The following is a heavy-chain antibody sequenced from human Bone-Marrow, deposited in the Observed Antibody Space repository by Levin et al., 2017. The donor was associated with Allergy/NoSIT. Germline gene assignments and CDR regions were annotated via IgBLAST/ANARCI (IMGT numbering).Heavy chain of an antibody. CDR1: GFTFSSYA. J-gene: IGHJ6*02. CDR2: ISGSGGST. Sequence: QPGGSLRLSCAASGFTFSSYAMSWVRQAPGKGLEWVSAISGSGGSTYYADSVKGRFTISRDNSKNTLYLQMNSLRAEDTAVYYCAKVGSGASRNGMDVWGQGTTVTVSS. D-gene: IGHD3-10*01. V-gene: IGHV3-23*01. CDR3: AKVGSGASRNGMDV.